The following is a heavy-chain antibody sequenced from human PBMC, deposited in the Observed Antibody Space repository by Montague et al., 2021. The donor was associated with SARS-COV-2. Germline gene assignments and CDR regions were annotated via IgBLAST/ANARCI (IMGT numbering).Heavy chain of an antibody. CDR3: ARKMDSSFDV. D-gene: IGHD2-2*03. Sequence: VSPGASLSSDSLSWHWIRQSPSRGLEWLASTYYRSKWYNDSAPSVGGRATVEPDTSRNQFSLHLDSVTPEDTALYFCARKMDSSFDVWGKGTMVIVSS. CDR1: GASLSSDSLS. V-gene: IGHV6-1*01. CDR2: TYYRSKWYN. J-gene: IGHJ3*01.